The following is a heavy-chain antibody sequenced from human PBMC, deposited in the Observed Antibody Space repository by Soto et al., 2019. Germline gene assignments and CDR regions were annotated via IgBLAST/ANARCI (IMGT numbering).Heavy chain of an antibody. CDR2: IYYSGST. V-gene: IGHV4-39*01. J-gene: IGHJ3*02. D-gene: IGHD5-12*01. CDR1: GGSISSSSYY. CDR3: ARRRSGYDPGDAFDI. Sequence: SETLSLTCTVSGGSISSSSYYWGWIRQPPGKGLEWIGSIYYSGSTYYDPSLKSRVTISVDTSKNQFSLKLSSVTAADTAVYYCARRRSGYDPGDAFDIWGQGTMVTVSS.